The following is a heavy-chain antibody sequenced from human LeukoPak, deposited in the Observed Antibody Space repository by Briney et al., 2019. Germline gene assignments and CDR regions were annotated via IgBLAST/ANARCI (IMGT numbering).Heavy chain of an antibody. CDR2: ISSSGSTI. V-gene: IGHV3-11*01. D-gene: IGHD2-21*02. CDR3: ARSRGDQRVSQYYFDY. J-gene: IGHJ4*02. Sequence: GGSLRLSCAASGFTFSDYYMSWIRQAPGKGLEWVSYISSSGSTIYYADSVKGRFTISRDNAKNSLYLQMNSLRAEGTAVYYCARSRGDQRVSQYYFDYWGQGTLVTVSS. CDR1: GFTFSDYY.